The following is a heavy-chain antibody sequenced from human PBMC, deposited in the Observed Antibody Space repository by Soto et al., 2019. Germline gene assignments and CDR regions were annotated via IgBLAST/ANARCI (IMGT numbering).Heavy chain of an antibody. J-gene: IGHJ5*02. D-gene: IGHD3-3*01. Sequence: SETLSLTCTVSSGSVSSPNDYWGWIRQPPGKGLEWIGSVYYTGRSYYDPSLRSRVTMTVDTSKNQFSLNLTSVTAADTAVYYCARQPPTWSHNWLDPWGQGTLVTVSS. V-gene: IGHV4-39*01. CDR3: ARQPPTWSHNWLDP. CDR1: SGSVSSPNDY. CDR2: VYYTGRS.